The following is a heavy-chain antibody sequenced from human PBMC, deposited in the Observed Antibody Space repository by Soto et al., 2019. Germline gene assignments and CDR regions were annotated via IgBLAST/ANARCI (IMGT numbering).Heavy chain of an antibody. Sequence: SGPTLVNPTQTLTLTCTFSGFSLSTSGVGVGWIRQPPGKALEWLALIYCNDDKRYSPSLKSRLTITKDTSKNQVVLTMTNMDPVDTATYYCAHRQYSSSSVYFDYWCQGTLVTVSS. CDR3: AHRQYSSSSVYFDY. J-gene: IGHJ4*02. CDR1: GFSLSTSGVG. V-gene: IGHV2-5*01. D-gene: IGHD6-6*01. CDR2: IYCNDDK.